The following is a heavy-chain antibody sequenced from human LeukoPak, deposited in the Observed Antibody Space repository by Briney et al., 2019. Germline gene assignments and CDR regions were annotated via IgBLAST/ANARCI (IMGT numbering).Heavy chain of an antibody. CDR1: GGSITNTNY. CDR3: ATVAVIRGVTYFDY. CDR2: VNLQGST. D-gene: IGHD3-10*01. J-gene: IGHJ4*02. V-gene: IGHV4-4*02. Sequence: PSGTLSLTCGVSGGSITNTNYWTWVRQPPGKGLEWIGEVNLQGSTNYNPSLMGRVAISVDTSENHISLQLTSVTAADTAVYYCATVAVIRGVTYFDYWGQGTLVTVSS.